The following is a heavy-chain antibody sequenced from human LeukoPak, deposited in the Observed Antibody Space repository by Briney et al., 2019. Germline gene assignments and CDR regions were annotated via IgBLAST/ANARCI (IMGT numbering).Heavy chain of an antibody. V-gene: IGHV1-2*02. Sequence: GASVKVSCKASGYTFTGYYMHWVRQAPGQGLEWMGWINPNSGGTNYAQKFQGRATMTRDTSISTAYMELSRLRSDDTAVYYCARASFLTRIAVAGPKGYWGQGTLVTVSS. CDR3: ARASFLTRIAVAGPKGY. CDR1: GYTFTGYY. CDR2: INPNSGGT. J-gene: IGHJ4*02. D-gene: IGHD6-19*01.